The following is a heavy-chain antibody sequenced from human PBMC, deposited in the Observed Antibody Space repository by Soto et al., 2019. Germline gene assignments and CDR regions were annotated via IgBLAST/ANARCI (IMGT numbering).Heavy chain of an antibody. CDR1: GYTFTSYG. CDR2: ISAYNGNT. D-gene: IGHD3-22*01. CDR3: ARSDTYYYDSSGYYPLSKFDY. V-gene: IGHV1-18*01. Sequence: ASVKVSCKASGYTFTSYGISWVRQAPGQGLEWMGWISAYNGNTNYAQKLQGRVTMTTDTSTSTAYMELRSLRSDDTAVYYCARSDTYYYDSSGYYPLSKFDYWGQGTLVTVSS. J-gene: IGHJ4*02.